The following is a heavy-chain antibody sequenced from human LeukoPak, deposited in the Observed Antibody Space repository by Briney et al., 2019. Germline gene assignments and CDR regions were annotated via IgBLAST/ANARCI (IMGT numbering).Heavy chain of an antibody. J-gene: IGHJ4*02. Sequence: PGGSLRLSCAASGFTFSSDAMSWVRQAPGKGLEWVSAISGSGGSTYYADSVKGRFTISRDNSKNALYLQMNSLRAEDTAVYYCAKVMVRGVSRNFDYWGQGTLVTVSS. CDR3: AKVMVRGVSRNFDY. V-gene: IGHV3-23*01. CDR2: ISGSGGST. D-gene: IGHD3-10*01. CDR1: GFTFSSDA.